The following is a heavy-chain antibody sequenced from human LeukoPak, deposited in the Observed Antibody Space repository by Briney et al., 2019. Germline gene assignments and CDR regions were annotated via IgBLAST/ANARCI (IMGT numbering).Heavy chain of an antibody. CDR1: GYSFTSYW. CDR3: ARGGLIVATISLDY. CDR2: IYPGDSDT. D-gene: IGHD5-12*01. Sequence: GESLKISCKGSGYSFTSYWIGCVRQMPGKGLEWMGIIYPGDSDTRYSPSFQGQITISAGKSISTAYLQWSSLKASDTAMYSCARGGLIVATISLDYWGQGTLVTVSS. J-gene: IGHJ4*02. V-gene: IGHV5-51*01.